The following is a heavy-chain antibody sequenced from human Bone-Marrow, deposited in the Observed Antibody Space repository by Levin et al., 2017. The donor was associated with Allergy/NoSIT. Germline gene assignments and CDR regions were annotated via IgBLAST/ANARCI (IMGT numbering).Heavy chain of an antibody. CDR1: GFTFSSYG. Sequence: GGSLRLSCAASGFTFSSYGMHWVRQAPGKGLEWVAVIWYDGSNKYYADSVKGRFTISRDNSKNTLYLQMNSLRAEDTAVYYCARDPYTAAGTWYFDLWGRGTLVTVSS. CDR2: IWYDGSNK. D-gene: IGHD6-13*01. CDR3: ARDPYTAAGTWYFDL. J-gene: IGHJ2*01. V-gene: IGHV3-33*01.